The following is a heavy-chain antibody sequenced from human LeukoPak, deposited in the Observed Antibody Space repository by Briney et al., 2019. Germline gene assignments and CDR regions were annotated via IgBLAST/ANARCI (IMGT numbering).Heavy chain of an antibody. V-gene: IGHV3-48*01. CDR3: ARENYDFWSSTNWFDP. J-gene: IGHJ5*02. CDR2: ISSSSSTI. CDR1: GFTFSSYS. Sequence: GESLRLSCAASGFTFSSYSMNWVRQAPGKGLELVSYISSSSSTIYYADSVKGRFTISRDNAKNSLYLQMNSLRAEDTAVYYCARENYDFWSSTNWFDPWGQGTLVTVSS. D-gene: IGHD3-3*01.